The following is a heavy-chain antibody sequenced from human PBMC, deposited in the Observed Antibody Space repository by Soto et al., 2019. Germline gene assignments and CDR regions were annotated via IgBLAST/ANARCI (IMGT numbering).Heavy chain of an antibody. V-gene: IGHV1-69*02. CDR1: GGTFSSYT. Sequence: GASVKVSCKASGGTFSSYTISWVRQAPGQGLEWMGRIIPILGIANYAQKFQGRVTITADKSTSTAYMELSSLRSEDTAVYYCAVNLGYCSSTSCPYYYMDVWGKGTTVTVS. CDR2: IIPILGIA. J-gene: IGHJ6*03. CDR3: AVNLGYCSSTSCPYYYMDV. D-gene: IGHD2-2*01.